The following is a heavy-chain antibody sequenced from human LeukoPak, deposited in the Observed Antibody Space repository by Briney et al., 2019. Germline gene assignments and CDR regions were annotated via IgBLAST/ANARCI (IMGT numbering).Heavy chain of an antibody. CDR1: GYTFTSYG. CDR3: ARDYGYSSGWFGFDP. V-gene: IGHV1-18*01. Sequence: ASVKVSCKASGYTFTSYGISWVRQAPGQGLEWMGWISAYNGNTNYAQKLQGRVTMTTDTSTSTAYMELRSLRSDDTALYYCARDYGYSSGWFGFDPWGQGTLVTVSS. D-gene: IGHD6-19*01. J-gene: IGHJ5*02. CDR2: ISAYNGNT.